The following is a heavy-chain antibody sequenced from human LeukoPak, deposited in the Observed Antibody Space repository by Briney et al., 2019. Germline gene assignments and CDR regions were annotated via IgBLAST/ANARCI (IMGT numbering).Heavy chain of an antibody. V-gene: IGHV3-7*01. CDR1: GLNFRNSW. CDR3: TNWGDTWGLDF. Sequence: GGSLRLSCAASGLNFRNSWMTWIRQAPGRGLEWVANIKDDGSEKYYVDSVKGRFTISRDNAKNSLYLQMNSLSAEDTAVYFCTNWGDTWGLDFWGQGILVSVSS. J-gene: IGHJ4*02. CDR2: IKDDGSEK. D-gene: IGHD7-27*01.